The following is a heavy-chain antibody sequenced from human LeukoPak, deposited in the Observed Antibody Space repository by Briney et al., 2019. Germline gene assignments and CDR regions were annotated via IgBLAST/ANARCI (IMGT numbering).Heavy chain of an antibody. Sequence: GGSLRLSCAASGFSFSVYYMSWIRQAPGKGLEWGSYISSSGSYTNYADSVKGRFTISRDNAKNSLYLQMNSLRAEDTAVYYCARVRGYTGMVDYWGQGTLVTVSS. D-gene: IGHD5-18*01. V-gene: IGHV3-11*05. CDR2: ISSSGSYT. CDR3: ARVRGYTGMVDY. J-gene: IGHJ4*02. CDR1: GFSFSVYY.